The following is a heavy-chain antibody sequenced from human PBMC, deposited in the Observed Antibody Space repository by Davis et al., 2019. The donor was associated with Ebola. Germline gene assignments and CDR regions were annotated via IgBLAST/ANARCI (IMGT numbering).Heavy chain of an antibody. CDR1: EININEYA. CDR2: ISWNSGTK. V-gene: IGHV3-9*01. J-gene: IGHJ5*02. CDR3: AKDNLGYCSSTNCYNNWFDP. D-gene: IGHD2-2*02. Sequence: GGSLRLSCAASEININEYAMHWIRQPPGQGLEWVAGISWNSGTKGYAASVKGRFTISRDNARNSLFLQMNSLRPEDTAFYYCAKDNLGYCSSTNCYNNWFDPWGQGTLVTVSS.